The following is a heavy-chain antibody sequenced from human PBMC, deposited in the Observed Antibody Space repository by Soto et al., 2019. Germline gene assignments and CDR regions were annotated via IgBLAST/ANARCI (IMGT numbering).Heavy chain of an antibody. CDR2: ISWNSHYI. D-gene: IGHD6-6*01. CDR1: GFTFDDYA. J-gene: IGHJ5*02. CDR3: AKDIDYSRSWADH. Sequence: EVQLVASGGGLVQPGRSLRLSCAASGFTFDDYALHWVRLAPGKGLALVSGISWNSHYIGYADSVKGRFTISRDNAKNSLYLQMISLSAEDTALYYCAKDIDYSRSWADHRGQGTLVTVSS. V-gene: IGHV3-9*01.